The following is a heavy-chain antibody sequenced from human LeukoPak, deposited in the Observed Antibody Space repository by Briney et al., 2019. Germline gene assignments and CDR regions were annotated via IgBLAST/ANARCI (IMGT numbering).Heavy chain of an antibody. CDR2: IIPIYGTT. V-gene: IGHV1-69*01. D-gene: IGHD6-6*01. CDR3: ARDLKLYSSSSNYFDY. J-gene: IGHJ4*02. CDR1: GGTYA. Sequence: SVKVSCKASGGTYAISWVRQAPGQGLEWMGGIIPIYGTTNYAQKFQGRVTITADESTSTAYMGLSSLRSDDTAVYFCARDLKLYSSSSNYFDYWGQGTLVTVSS.